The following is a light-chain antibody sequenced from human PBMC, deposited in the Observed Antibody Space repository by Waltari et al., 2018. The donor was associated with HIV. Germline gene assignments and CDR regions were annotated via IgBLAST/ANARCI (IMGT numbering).Light chain of an antibody. Sequence: QSALTQPPSASGSPGQSVTISCTGTSSDIGGYNYVSWYQQHPGKAPKPILYEVTMRPSGLPNRFSGSKSGNTASLTVSGLQAEDEADYYCVSYAGSNTVIFGGGTKLTVL. J-gene: IGLJ2*01. CDR2: EVT. CDR1: SSDIGGYNY. V-gene: IGLV2-8*01. CDR3: VSYAGSNTVI.